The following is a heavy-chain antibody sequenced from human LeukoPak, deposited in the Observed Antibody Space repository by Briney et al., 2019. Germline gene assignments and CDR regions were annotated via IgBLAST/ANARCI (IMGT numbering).Heavy chain of an antibody. D-gene: IGHD2-8*01. J-gene: IGHJ4*02. CDR2: IYTSGST. CDR3: AMTRVVLGYCTNGVCYDVEGDY. V-gene: IGHV4-4*07. CDR1: GGSISSYY. Sequence: KPSETLSHTCTVSGGSISSYYWSWIRQPAGKGLEWIGRIYTSGSTNYNPSLKSRVTMSVDTSKNQFSLKLSSATAADTAVYYCAMTRVVLGYCTNGVCYDVEGDYWGQGTLVTVSS.